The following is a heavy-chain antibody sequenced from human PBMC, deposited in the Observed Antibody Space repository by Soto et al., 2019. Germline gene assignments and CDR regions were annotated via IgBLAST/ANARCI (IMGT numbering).Heavy chain of an antibody. D-gene: IGHD3-3*01. V-gene: IGHV3-33*01. CDR2: IWYEGSNK. CDR1: GFTFSSYG. J-gene: IGHJ5*02. Sequence: QVQLVESGGGVVQPGRSLRLSCAASGFTFSSYGMHWVRQAPGKGLEWVAVIWYEGSNKYYADSVKGRFTISRDNSKNTLYLQMNSLRAEDTAVYYCARSALEWLIRGNWFDPWGQGTLVTVSS. CDR3: ARSALEWLIRGNWFDP.